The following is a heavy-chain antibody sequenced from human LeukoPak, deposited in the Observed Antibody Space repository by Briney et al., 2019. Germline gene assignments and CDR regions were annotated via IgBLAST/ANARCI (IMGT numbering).Heavy chain of an antibody. Sequence: PGGSLRLSCAASGFTFSTYAMSWVRQAPGEGLEWVSAITGGGGTFYADSVKGRFTISRDNSKNTLDLHMNGLRAEDTAIYYCARHEPYNSGSHYDYWGQGTLVTVSS. CDR3: ARHEPYNSGSHYDY. D-gene: IGHD3-10*01. CDR2: ITGGGGT. V-gene: IGHV3-23*01. CDR1: GFTFSTYA. J-gene: IGHJ4*02.